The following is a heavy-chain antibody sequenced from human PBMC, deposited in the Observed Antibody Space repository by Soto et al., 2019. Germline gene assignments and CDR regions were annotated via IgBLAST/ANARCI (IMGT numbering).Heavy chain of an antibody. CDR2: IDPSDSYT. J-gene: IGHJ6*02. V-gene: IGHV5-10-1*01. CDR3: VRAIAVVDNYGMDV. D-gene: IGHD6-19*01. Sequence: GKGLEWMGRIDPSDSYTNYSPSFQGHVTISVDKSISTAYLQWSSLKASDTAMYYCVRAIAVVDNYGMDVWGQGTTVSVSS.